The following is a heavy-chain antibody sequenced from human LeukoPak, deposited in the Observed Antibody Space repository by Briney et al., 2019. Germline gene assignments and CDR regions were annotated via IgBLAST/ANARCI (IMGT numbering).Heavy chain of an antibody. V-gene: IGHV3-30*18. CDR1: GFTFSSYG. CDR3: AKDGYDGSGAYIDY. D-gene: IGHD3-22*01. J-gene: IGHJ4*02. CDR2: ISHDGSNK. Sequence: GGSLRLSCAASGFTFSSYGMHWVRQAPGKGPEWVAAISHDGSNKYHADSVKGRFTISRDNSKNTLYLQMNSLRAEDTAVFHCAKDGYDGSGAYIDYWGQGTLVTVSS.